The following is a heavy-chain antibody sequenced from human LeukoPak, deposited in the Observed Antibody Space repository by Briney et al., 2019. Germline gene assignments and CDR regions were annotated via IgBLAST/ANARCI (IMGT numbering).Heavy chain of an antibody. CDR2: IIPIFGTA. V-gene: IGHV1-69*05. Sequence: SVKVSCKASGGTFSSYAISWVRQAPGQGLEWMGGIIPIFGTANYAQKFQGRVTITTDESTSKAYMELSSLRSEDTAVYYCARVHTRRGYSYGPADYWGQGTLVTVSS. D-gene: IGHD5-18*01. CDR1: GGTFSSYA. J-gene: IGHJ4*02. CDR3: ARVHTRRGYSYGPADY.